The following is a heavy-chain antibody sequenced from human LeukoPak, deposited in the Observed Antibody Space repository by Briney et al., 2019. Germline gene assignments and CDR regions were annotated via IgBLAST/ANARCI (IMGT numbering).Heavy chain of an antibody. CDR2: KNQDGSEK. V-gene: IGHV3-7*04. J-gene: IGHJ6*02. D-gene: IGHD3-3*01. CDR1: GFTISGFW. CDR3: ARGAVDYTPVGRYYYNMDV. Sequence: GGSLRLSCTGSGFTISGFWMSWVRQLPGKGLEWVAYKNQDGSEKTYVDSVKGRFTISRDHAQNSLFLQVNNLTVEDTAVYYCARGAVDYTPVGRYYYNMDVWGQGTTVTVSS.